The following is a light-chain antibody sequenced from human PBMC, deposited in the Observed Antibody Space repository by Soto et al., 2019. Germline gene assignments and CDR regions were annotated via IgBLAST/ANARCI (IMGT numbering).Light chain of an antibody. CDR2: KAS. Sequence: IQMTQSPSTLSASVGDRVSITCRASQSIFSWLAWYQQKPGKAPKLLIYKASSLESGVPSRYSGSGSGTEFTRTISGLQPDDLATYYCQQYNSFPYSFGQGTKLEIK. J-gene: IGKJ2*03. CDR3: QQYNSFPYS. CDR1: QSIFSW. V-gene: IGKV1-5*03.